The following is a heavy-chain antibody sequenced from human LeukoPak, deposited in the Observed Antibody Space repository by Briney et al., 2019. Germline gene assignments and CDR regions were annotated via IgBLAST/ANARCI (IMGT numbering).Heavy chain of an antibody. CDR1: GGSFSGYY. V-gene: IGHV4-34*01. J-gene: IGHJ5*02. CDR2: INHSGST. CDR3: ARERDGSGSYYNDWFDP. Sequence: SETLSLTCAVYGGSFSGYYWSWIRQPPGKGLEWIGEINHSGSTNYNPSLKSRVTISVDTSKNQFSLKLSSVTAADTAVYYCARERDGSGSYYNDWFDPWGQGTLVTVSS. D-gene: IGHD3-10*01.